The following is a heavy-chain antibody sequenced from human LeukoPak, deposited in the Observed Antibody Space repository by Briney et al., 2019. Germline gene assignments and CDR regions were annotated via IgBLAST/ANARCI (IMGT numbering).Heavy chain of an antibody. J-gene: IGHJ4*02. CDR1: GFTFSSYA. Sequence: GGSLRLSCAASGFTFSSYAMYWVRRTPGKGLEYVSVISGNGVSTHYATSVKGRFSISRDNSKNALYLQMGSLRAEDMAVYYCARDASDIVVVPAAVGPFDLWGQGTLVTVSS. V-gene: IGHV3-64*01. CDR2: ISGNGVST. D-gene: IGHD2-2*01. CDR3: ARDASDIVVVPAAVGPFDL.